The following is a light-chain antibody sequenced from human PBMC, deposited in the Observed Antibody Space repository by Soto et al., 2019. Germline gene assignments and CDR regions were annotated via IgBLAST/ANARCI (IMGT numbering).Light chain of an antibody. CDR3: QSYDSSLWV. J-gene: IGLJ3*02. Sequence: NFMLTQPHSVSESPGKTVTISCTRSSGSIASNYVQCYQQRPGSSPTTVIYEDNQRPSGVPDRFSGSIDSSSNSASLTISGLKTEDEADYYCQSYDSSLWVFGGGTKLTVL. V-gene: IGLV6-57*01. CDR1: SGSIASNY. CDR2: EDN.